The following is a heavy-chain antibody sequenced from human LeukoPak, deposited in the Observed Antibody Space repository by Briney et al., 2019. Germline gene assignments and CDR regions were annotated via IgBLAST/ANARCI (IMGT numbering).Heavy chain of an antibody. Sequence: SETLSLTCTVSGGSISSYYWSWIRQPAGKGLEWIGRIYTSGSTNYNPSLKSRVTMSVDTSKNQFSLRLTSVTAADTAVYYCARDFTDSGSSLVYYYYYYMDVWGKGTTVTVSS. D-gene: IGHD1-26*01. CDR1: GGSISSYY. CDR2: IYTSGST. CDR3: ARDFTDSGSSLVYYYYYYMDV. J-gene: IGHJ6*03. V-gene: IGHV4-4*07.